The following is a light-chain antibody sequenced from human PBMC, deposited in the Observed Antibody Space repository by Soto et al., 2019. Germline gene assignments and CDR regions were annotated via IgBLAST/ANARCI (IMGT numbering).Light chain of an antibody. V-gene: IGKV3-15*01. CDR2: GAS. J-gene: IGKJ4*02. Sequence: EIVMTQSPATLSVSPGERATLSCRASQSVSINLAWYQQKPGQAPRLLIYGASTRATGIPARFSGSGSGTESTLTISGLQSEDVAVYYCQQFNNWPRTFGGGTKVEIK. CDR1: QSVSIN. CDR3: QQFNNWPRT.